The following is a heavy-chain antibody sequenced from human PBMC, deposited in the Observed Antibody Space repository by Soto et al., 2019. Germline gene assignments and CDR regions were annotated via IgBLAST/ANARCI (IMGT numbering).Heavy chain of an antibody. D-gene: IGHD3-10*01. CDR3: ARDRRYGSGSYWFDP. J-gene: IGHJ5*02. V-gene: IGHV1-18*01. CDR2: ISAYNGNT. Sequence: ASVKVSCKASGYTFTSYGISWVRQAPGQGLEWMGWISAYNGNTNYAQKLQGRVTMTTDTSTSTAYMELRSLRSDDTAVYYCARDRRYGSGSYWFDPWGQGTLVTVSS. CDR1: GYTFTSYG.